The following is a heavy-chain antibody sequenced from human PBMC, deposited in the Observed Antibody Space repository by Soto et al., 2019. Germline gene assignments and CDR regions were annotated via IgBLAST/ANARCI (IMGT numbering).Heavy chain of an antibody. Sequence: QVQLVESGGGVVQPGRSLRLSCAASGFTFSSYAMHWVRQAPGKGLEWVAVISYDGSNKYYTDSVKGRFTISRNNSKNTLYLQMNSLRAEDTAVYYCAREGDFYPGRYFDLWGRGTLVTVSS. CDR2: ISYDGSNK. CDR3: AREGDFYPGRYFDL. CDR1: GFTFSSYA. J-gene: IGHJ2*01. V-gene: IGHV3-30-3*01. D-gene: IGHD6-13*01.